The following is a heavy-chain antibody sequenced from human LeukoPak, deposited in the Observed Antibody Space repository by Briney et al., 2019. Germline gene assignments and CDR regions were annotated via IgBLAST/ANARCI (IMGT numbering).Heavy chain of an antibody. V-gene: IGHV1-2*02. D-gene: IGHD3-9*01. CDR1: GYTFTGYY. J-gene: IGHJ6*02. CDR2: INPNSGGT. CDR3: ATDRPSGYDILTGYLGDCYYYGMDV. Sequence: GASVKVSCKASGYTFTGYYMHWVRQAPGQGLEWMGWINPNSGGTNYAQKFQGRVTMTRDTSISTAYMELSRLRSDDTAVYYCATDRPSGYDILTGYLGDCYYYGMDVWGQGTTVTVSS.